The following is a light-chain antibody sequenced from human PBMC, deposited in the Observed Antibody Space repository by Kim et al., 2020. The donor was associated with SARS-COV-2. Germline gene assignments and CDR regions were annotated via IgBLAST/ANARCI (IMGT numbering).Light chain of an antibody. CDR1: QSISTW. Sequence: LSASVGDRVTITCRASQSISTWLAWYQQKPGKAPNLLIYDASSLESGVPSRFSGSGSGTEFTLTISSLQPDDFATYYCQQYNSYHTFGQGTKLEI. CDR2: DAS. J-gene: IGKJ2*01. CDR3: QQYNSYHT. V-gene: IGKV1-5*01.